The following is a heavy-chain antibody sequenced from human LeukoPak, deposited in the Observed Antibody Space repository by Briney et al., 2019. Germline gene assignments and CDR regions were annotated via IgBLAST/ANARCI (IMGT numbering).Heavy chain of an antibody. CDR1: GGSIIDHY. D-gene: IGHD2-2*02. Sequence: PSETLSLTCTVSGGSIIDHYWSWLRQPPGKGLEWIGYIYHSGNSNSHPSLKSRVTLSVDTSKNQFSLHPDSVTAADTAVYFCERARAGVLYRDQDYWGLGTLVTVSS. CDR2: IYHSGNS. V-gene: IGHV4-59*11. J-gene: IGHJ4*02. CDR3: ERARAGVLYRDQDY.